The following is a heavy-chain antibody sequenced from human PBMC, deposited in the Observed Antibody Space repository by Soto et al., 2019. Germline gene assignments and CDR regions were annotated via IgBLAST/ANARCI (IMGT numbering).Heavy chain of an antibody. CDR2: IIPVFDKA. V-gene: IGHV1-69*01. D-gene: IGHD3-16*01. CDR3: ARLRRDWGDAFEL. J-gene: IGHJ3*01. Sequence: QVQLVQSGADVKKPGSSVKVSCKTSGGPFGSSAISCVRQAPAQGLEWMGEIIPVFDKANYAQNFQGRLTITADEPTGTVFMQLSSLISEDTAVYFCARLRRDWGDAFELWGLGTFVTVSS. CDR1: GGPFGSSA.